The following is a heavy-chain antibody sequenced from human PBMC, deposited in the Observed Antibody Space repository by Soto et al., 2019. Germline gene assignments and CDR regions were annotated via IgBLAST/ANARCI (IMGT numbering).Heavy chain of an antibody. CDR3: ARSPPQPWDHLYYVDA. Sequence: QVQLQESGPGLVKPSGTLSLTCAVSGGSISSSNWWSWVRQPPGKGLEWIGEIYHSGSTNYNPSRNHHATIPLAKSKTQLSQQPSPVTPAHTAVYSWARSPPQPWDHLYYVDAWGQGTLVTVSS. D-gene: IGHD1-26*01. CDR2: IYHSGST. V-gene: IGHV4-4*02. CDR1: GGSISSSNW. J-gene: IGHJ4*02.